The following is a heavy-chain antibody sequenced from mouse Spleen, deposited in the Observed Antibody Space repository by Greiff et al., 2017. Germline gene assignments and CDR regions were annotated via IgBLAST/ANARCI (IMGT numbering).Heavy chain of an antibody. V-gene: IGHV1-50*01. CDR1: GYTFTSYW. J-gene: IGHJ2*01. CDR2: IDPSDSYT. CDR3: ARRGSYYGSSYVDY. D-gene: IGHD1-1*01. Sequence: QVQLQQPGAELVKPGASVKLSCKASGYTFTSYWMQWVKQRPGQGLEWIGEIDPSDSYTNYNQKFKGKATLTVDTSSSTAYMQLSSLTSEDSAVYYCARRGSYYGSSYVDYWGQGTTLTVSS.